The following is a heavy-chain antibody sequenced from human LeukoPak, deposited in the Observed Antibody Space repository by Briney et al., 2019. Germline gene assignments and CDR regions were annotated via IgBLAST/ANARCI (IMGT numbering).Heavy chain of an antibody. CDR2: IYTSGST. D-gene: IGHD6-13*01. CDR3: ARHEYSSSWYVRYFDY. J-gene: IGHJ4*02. Sequence: SETLSLTCTVSGGSISSGSYYWSWIRQPAGKGLEWIGRIYTSGSTNYNPSLKSRVTISVDTSKNQFSLKLSSVTAADTAVYYCARHEYSSSWYVRYFDYWGQGTLVTVSS. CDR1: GGSISSGSYY. V-gene: IGHV4-61*02.